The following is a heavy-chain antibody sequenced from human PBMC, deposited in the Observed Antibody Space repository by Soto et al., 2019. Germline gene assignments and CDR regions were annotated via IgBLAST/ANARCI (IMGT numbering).Heavy chain of an antibody. Sequence: ASVKVSCKASGGTFSSYAISWVRQAPGQGLEWMGGIIPIFGTANYAQKFQGRVTVTADESTSTAYMELSSLRSEDTAVYYCERVARLKSGYYPKWGHGTLVIVS. CDR3: ERVARLKSGYYPK. CDR2: IIPIFGTA. V-gene: IGHV1-69*13. D-gene: IGHD3-22*01. CDR1: GGTFSSYA. J-gene: IGHJ4*01.